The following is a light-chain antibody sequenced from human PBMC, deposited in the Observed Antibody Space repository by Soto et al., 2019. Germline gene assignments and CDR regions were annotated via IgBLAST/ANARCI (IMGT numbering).Light chain of an antibody. CDR1: SSDVGGYNY. Sequence: QSVLTQPASVSGSPGQSITISCTGTSSDVGGYNYVSWYQQHPGKAPKLMIYDVSNRPSGVSNRFSGSKSGNTASLTISGLQAEDEADYYCSSYTSSRTLDVVFGGGTQLTVL. J-gene: IGLJ2*01. V-gene: IGLV2-14*01. CDR3: SSYTSSRTLDVV. CDR2: DVS.